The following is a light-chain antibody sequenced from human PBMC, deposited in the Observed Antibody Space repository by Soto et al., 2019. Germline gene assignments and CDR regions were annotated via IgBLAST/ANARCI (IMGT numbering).Light chain of an antibody. CDR3: QQSYRSTYT. Sequence: DIQITQSPSSLSASVGDRVTITCRASQSISSYLNWYQQKPGKAPKSLIYVPSTLQSGVPSRFSGSGSGTDFTLTITSLQPEDFATYYCQQSYRSTYTFGQGTKLEIK. V-gene: IGKV1-39*01. CDR2: VPS. J-gene: IGKJ2*01. CDR1: QSISSY.